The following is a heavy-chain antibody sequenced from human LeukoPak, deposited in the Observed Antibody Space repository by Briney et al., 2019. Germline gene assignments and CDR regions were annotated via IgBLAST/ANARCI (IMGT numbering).Heavy chain of an antibody. Sequence: PGGSLRLSCAASGFTLSDYSMNWVRQAPGKGLEWVSFISSRSTAMSYADSVKGRFTISRDNAKNSLYLQMNSPRAEDTAVYYCARAGGDCYSSAQCWFDHWGQGTLVTVSS. D-gene: IGHD2-21*02. V-gene: IGHV3-48*01. CDR2: ISSRSTAM. CDR3: ARAGGDCYSSAQCWFDH. CDR1: GFTLSDYS. J-gene: IGHJ5*02.